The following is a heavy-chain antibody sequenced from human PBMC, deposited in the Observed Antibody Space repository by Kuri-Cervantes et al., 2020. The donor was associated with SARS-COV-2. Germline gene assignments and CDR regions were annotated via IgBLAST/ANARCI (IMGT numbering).Heavy chain of an antibody. CDR1: GYTFTSYG. D-gene: IGHD3-22*01. CDR3: ARDLLLYSSGVQSPFDY. CDR2: ISAYNGNT. Sequence: TCKASGYTFTSYGISWVRQAPGQGLEWMGWISAYNGNTNYAQKLQGRVTMTTDTSTSTAYMEPRILRSDDTAVYYCARDLLLYSSGVQSPFDYWGQGTLVTVSS. V-gene: IGHV1-18*01. J-gene: IGHJ4*02.